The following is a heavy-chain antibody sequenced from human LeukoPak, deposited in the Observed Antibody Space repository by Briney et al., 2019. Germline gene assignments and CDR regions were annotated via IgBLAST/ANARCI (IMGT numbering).Heavy chain of an antibody. CDR2: ISSSCSTI. V-gene: IGHV3-11*01. CDR1: GFTFSDYY. J-gene: IGHJ5*02. D-gene: IGHD3-22*01. CDR3: ARAHYYDSSGYPTDWFDP. Sequence: SGGSLRLSCAASGFTFSDYYMSWIRQAPGKGLEWVSYISSSCSTIYYADSVKGRFTISRDNAKNSLYLQMNSLRAEDTAVYYCARAHYYDSSGYPTDWFDPWGQGTLVTVSS.